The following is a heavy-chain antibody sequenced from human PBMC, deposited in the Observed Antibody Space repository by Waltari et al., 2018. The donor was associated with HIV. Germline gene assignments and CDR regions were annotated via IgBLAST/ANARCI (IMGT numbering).Heavy chain of an antibody. Sequence: QDQLIQSGTEVKEPGAYLRVSCRASGYTFIGYFIHWVRQAPGQGLEWMGDLNPRSGDTEYAQKFRGRVTLTGDTSVNTAYLDLKGLRFDDTATYFCHRPWDSDHWGSDLWGQGTLVIVS. CDR2: LNPRSGDT. CDR1: GYTFIGYF. V-gene: IGHV1-2*02. CDR3: HRPWDSDHWGSDL. J-gene: IGHJ4*01. D-gene: IGHD3-16*01.